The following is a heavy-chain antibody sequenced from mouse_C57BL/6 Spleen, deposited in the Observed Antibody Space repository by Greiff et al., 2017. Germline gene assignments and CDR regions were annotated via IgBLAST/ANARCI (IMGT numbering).Heavy chain of an antibody. D-gene: IGHD1-1*02. CDR1: GYTFTSYW. Sequence: QVQLQQPGAELVKPGASVKLSCKASGYTFTSYWMQWVKQRPGQGLEWIGEIDPSDSYTNYNQKFKGKATLTVDTSSSTAYMQLSSLTSEDSAVYYCARGGYGLAWFAYWGQGTLVTVSA. CDR2: IDPSDSYT. V-gene: IGHV1-50*01. J-gene: IGHJ3*01. CDR3: ARGGYGLAWFAY.